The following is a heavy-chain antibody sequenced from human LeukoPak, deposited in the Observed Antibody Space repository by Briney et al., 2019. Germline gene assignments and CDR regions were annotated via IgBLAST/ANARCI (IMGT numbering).Heavy chain of an antibody. Sequence: GGSLRLSCAASGFTFSDYWMSWMRQAPGGGLEWVANIKYDGDEEYYVDSVKGRFTISRDNAKNSLYLQLNSLRVEDTAVYYCKSGGAAPGSFDNWGQGTLVTVSP. V-gene: IGHV3-7*01. CDR2: IKYDGDEE. CDR3: KSGGAAPGSFDN. J-gene: IGHJ4*02. CDR1: GFTFSDYW. D-gene: IGHD6-13*01.